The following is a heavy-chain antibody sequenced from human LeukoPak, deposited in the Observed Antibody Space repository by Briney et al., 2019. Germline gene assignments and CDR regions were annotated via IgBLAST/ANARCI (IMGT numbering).Heavy chain of an antibody. CDR1: GFTFYIYA. CDR2: IRYDGSDK. J-gene: IGHJ4*02. CDR3: ARGYGENYLNY. D-gene: IGHD4/OR15-4a*01. V-gene: IGHV3-30*02. Sequence: GGSLRLSCEASGFTFYIYAMHWVRQVPGKGLQWVAFIRYDGSDKYYADSVKGRFTIPRDNSKNTLYLQLNSLIPDDMAVYYCARGYGENYLNYWGQGTLVTVST.